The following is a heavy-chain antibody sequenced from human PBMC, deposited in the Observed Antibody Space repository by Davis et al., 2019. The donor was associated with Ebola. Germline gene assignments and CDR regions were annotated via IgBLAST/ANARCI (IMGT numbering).Heavy chain of an antibody. J-gene: IGHJ5*02. CDR1: GYSFTSYW. CDR2: IYPGDSDT. D-gene: IGHD2-15*01. Sequence: GESLKISCKGSGYSFTSYWIGWVRQMPGKGLEWMGIIYPGDSDTRYSPSFQGQVTISADKSISTAYLQWSSLKASDTAMYYCARKLGYCSGGSCYSGDAGWFDPWGQGTLVTVSS. V-gene: IGHV5-51*01. CDR3: ARKLGYCSGGSCYSGDAGWFDP.